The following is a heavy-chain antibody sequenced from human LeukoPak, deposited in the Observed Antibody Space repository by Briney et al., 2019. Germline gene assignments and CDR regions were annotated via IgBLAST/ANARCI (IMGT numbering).Heavy chain of an antibody. D-gene: IGHD3/OR15-3a*01. J-gene: IGHJ4*02. CDR3: ARGVPTGYYTSCYDY. CDR2: ISSSGTTI. CDR1: GINFSDSE. V-gene: IGHV3-48*03. Sequence: GGSLRLSCAASGINFSDSEMNWVRQAPGKGLEWVSCISSSGTTIYYADSVKGRFTISGDNAKNSPYLQMNSLRAEDTAVYYCARGVPTGYYTSCYDYWGQGTLVTVSS.